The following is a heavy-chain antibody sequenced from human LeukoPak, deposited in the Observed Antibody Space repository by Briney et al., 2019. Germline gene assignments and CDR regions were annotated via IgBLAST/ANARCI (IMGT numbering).Heavy chain of an antibody. V-gene: IGHV3-21*01. CDR3: AKPPYSSSLYYFDY. Sequence: GGSLRLSCAAPGFTFSSSGMNWVRQAPGKGLEWVSSISPDSNFIPQADSVKGRFTISRDNAKNSVYLQMESLRVEDTAVYYCAKPPYSSSLYYFDYWGQGTLVTVSS. J-gene: IGHJ4*02. CDR2: ISPDSNFI. D-gene: IGHD6-13*01. CDR1: GFTFSSSG.